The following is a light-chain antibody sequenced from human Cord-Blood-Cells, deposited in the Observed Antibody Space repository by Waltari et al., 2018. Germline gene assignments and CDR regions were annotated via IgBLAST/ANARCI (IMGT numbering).Light chain of an antibody. CDR1: SSNIGSNY. CDR2: RNN. J-gene: IGLJ3*02. V-gene: IGLV1-47*01. Sequence: QSVLTQPPSASGTPGQRVTISCSGSSSNIGSNYVYWYQQLPGTAPKLIIYRNNQRPSGVPDRSAGSKSGTSASLAISGLRSEDEADYYCAAWDDSLSGRVFGGGTKLTVL. CDR3: AAWDDSLSGRV.